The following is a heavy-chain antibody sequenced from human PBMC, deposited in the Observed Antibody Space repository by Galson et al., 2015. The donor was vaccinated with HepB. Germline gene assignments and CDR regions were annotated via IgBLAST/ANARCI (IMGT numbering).Heavy chain of an antibody. CDR1: GGAFSSST. CDR3: ARQYDTSGYYAY. V-gene: IGHV1-69*13. Sequence: SVKVSCKASGGAFSSSTFSWVRQAPGQGLEWMGGIIPLFGSGNYAQKFQGRVTITADESTSTTYMELSSLRSDDTAVYYCARQYDTSGYYAYWGQGTLVTVSS. D-gene: IGHD3-22*01. CDR2: IIPLFGSG. J-gene: IGHJ4*02.